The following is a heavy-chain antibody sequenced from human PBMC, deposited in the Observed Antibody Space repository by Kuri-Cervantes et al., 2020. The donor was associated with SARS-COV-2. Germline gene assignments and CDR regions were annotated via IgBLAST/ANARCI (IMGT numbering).Heavy chain of an antibody. D-gene: IGHD2/OR15-2a*01. J-gene: IGHJ6*02. CDR2: IFSDGIT. CDR3: ASDSASQFLDYFYAMDV. V-gene: IGHV3-66*01. Sequence: GGSLRLSCAASGFNVSSTYVSWVRQAPGKGLEWVSIIFSDGITHYADFVKGRFTVSRDISKNTLYLQINSLRGEDTAVYYCASDSASQFLDYFYAMDVWGHGTTVTVSS. CDR1: GFNVSSTY.